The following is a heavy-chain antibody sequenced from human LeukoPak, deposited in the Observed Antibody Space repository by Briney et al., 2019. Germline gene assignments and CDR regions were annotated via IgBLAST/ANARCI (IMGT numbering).Heavy chain of an antibody. CDR3: ARDQEGFDY. CDR2: IYPRDGST. J-gene: IGHJ4*02. CDR1: GSTFFNSG. V-gene: IGHV1-46*01. Sequence: ASVKVSCKASGSTFFNSGISWVRQAPGQGLEWMGMIYPRDGSTSYAQKFQGRVTVTRDTSTSTVHMELSGLRSEDTAVYYCARDQEGFDYWGQGTLVTVSS.